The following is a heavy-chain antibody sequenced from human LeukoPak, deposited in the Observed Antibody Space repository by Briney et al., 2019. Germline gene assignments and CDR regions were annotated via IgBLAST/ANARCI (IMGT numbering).Heavy chain of an antibody. J-gene: IGHJ4*02. CDR1: GFTFSSYS. D-gene: IGHD3-3*01. Sequence: QPGGSLRLPCAASGFTFSSYSMNWARQAPGKGLEWVSYISSSSSTIYYADSVKGRFTISRDNAKNSLYLQMNSLRVEDTAVYYCARAYDFWSGYYLDYWGQGTLVTVSS. CDR3: ARAYDFWSGYYLDY. CDR2: ISSSSSTI. V-gene: IGHV3-48*04.